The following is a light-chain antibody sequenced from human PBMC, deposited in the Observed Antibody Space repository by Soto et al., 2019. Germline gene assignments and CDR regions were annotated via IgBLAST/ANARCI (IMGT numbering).Light chain of an antibody. CDR3: QQYNNWPPYT. V-gene: IGKV3-15*01. CDR1: QSVGSG. Sequence: ELVMMQSPATLSVSPGERSTLSCRASQSVGSGLSWYQQKPGQAPRPLIYGASTRATGIPDRFSGSGSGTEFTLTIYSLQSEDSAVYYCQQYNNWPPYTFGQGTKVDIK. J-gene: IGKJ2*01. CDR2: GAS.